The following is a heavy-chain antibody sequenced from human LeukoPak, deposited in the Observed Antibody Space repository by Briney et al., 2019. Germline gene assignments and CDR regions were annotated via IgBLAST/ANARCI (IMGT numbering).Heavy chain of an antibody. V-gene: IGHV1-46*01. CDR2: INPSGGST. D-gene: IGHD3-10*01. Sequence: ASVKVSCKASGYTFTSYYMHWVRQAPGQGLEWMGIINPSGGSTSYAQKFQGRVTMTRDMSTSTVYMELSSLRSGDTAVYYCARDSHSYGSGSYGFDYWGQGTLVTVSS. J-gene: IGHJ4*02. CDR3: ARDSHSYGSGSYGFDY. CDR1: GYTFTSYY.